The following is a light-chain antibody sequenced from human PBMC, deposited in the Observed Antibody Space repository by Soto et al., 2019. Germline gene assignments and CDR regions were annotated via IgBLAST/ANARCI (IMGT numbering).Light chain of an antibody. CDR1: QSISRG. CDR3: RQYNKWPRT. Sequence: DIQMTQSPSTLSSSVGDRVTITFRASQSISRGLAWYQQKPGKAPNLLIYDASTLESGVPSRFSGSGSGTDFTLTISSLQSQDFAVYYCRQYNKWPRTFGQGTKVDIK. V-gene: IGKV1-5*01. J-gene: IGKJ1*01. CDR2: DAS.